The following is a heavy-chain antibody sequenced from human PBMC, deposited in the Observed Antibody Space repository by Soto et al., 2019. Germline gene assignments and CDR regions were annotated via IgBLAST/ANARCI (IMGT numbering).Heavy chain of an antibody. D-gene: IGHD5-18*01. CDR2: IYYGGST. CDR1: GGSISGGYY. V-gene: IGHV4-31*03. Sequence: SETLSLTCTVSGGSISGGYYWSWVRQLPGKGLEWIGYIYYGGSTSYTPSLKSRVTISLDTSKNRFSLKLSSVTAADTAVYYCARAGAYGYDWGQGTLVTVSS. CDR3: ARAGAYGYD. J-gene: IGHJ4*02.